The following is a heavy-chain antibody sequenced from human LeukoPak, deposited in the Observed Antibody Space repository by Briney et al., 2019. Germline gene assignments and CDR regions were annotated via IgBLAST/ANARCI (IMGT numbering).Heavy chain of an antibody. CDR1: GYGFTAYY. D-gene: IGHD1-26*01. V-gene: IGHV1-2*02. Sequence: GASVKVSCKASGYGFTAYYIHWVRQAPGQGPEWMGWFSPNSGGPKYAQKFQGRVTMTGDTSVTAAYMELISLTSDDTAVYYCARAMGNYCAMDVWGKGTTVTVSS. J-gene: IGHJ6*04. CDR3: ARAMGNYCAMDV. CDR2: FSPNSGGP.